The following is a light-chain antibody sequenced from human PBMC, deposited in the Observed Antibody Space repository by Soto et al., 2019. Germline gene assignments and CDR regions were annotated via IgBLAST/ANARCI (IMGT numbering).Light chain of an antibody. V-gene: IGKV3-11*01. CDR1: QNVRRY. Sequence: EVVLTQSPATLSLSPGERATLSCRASQNVRRYLAWYQQKPGQAPRLLIYDASNRATGIPARFSGSGSGTDFTLTISSLEPEDFAVYYCHQRSNWPWTFGQGTKVEIK. J-gene: IGKJ1*01. CDR2: DAS. CDR3: HQRSNWPWT.